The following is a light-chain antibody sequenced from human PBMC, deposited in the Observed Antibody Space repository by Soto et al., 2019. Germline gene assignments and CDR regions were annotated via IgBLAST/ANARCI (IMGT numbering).Light chain of an antibody. Sequence: EILLTRSPGTLSLSPGERATLSCRTSQSVSSSYLAWDQPKPGQASRLPIYGASRRATGIPDRFNGSGSWNDLNITISRLEAEEFANYYCQQYNNWLRTFGQGTKVDIK. V-gene: IGKV3-20*01. CDR1: QSVSSSY. CDR2: GAS. J-gene: IGKJ1*01. CDR3: QQYNNWLRT.